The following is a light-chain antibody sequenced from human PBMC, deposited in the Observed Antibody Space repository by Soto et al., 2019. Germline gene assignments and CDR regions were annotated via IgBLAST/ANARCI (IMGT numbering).Light chain of an antibody. V-gene: IGLV2-11*01. CDR3: CSYAGSYTLL. CDR2: DVT. J-gene: IGLJ2*01. CDR1: SSDVGGYNF. Sequence: QSVLTQPRSVSGSPGQSVTISCTGTSSDVGGYNFVSWYQQPPGKAPRLMIYDVTKRPSGVPGRFSGSKSGNTASLTISGLQAEDEADYYCCSYAGSYTLLFGGGTKVTVL.